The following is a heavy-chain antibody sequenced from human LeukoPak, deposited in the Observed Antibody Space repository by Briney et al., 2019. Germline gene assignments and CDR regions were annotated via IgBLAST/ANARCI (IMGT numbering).Heavy chain of an antibody. CDR2: ISAYNGNT. Sequence: ASVKVSCKAAGYTFTSHGISWVRQAPGQGLEWMGWISAYNGNTNYAQKLQGRVTMTTDTSTSTAYMELRSLRSDDTAVYYCARECSSTSCYVLRAFYIWGQGTMVTVSS. CDR3: ARECSSTSCYVLRAFYI. CDR1: GYTFTSHG. D-gene: IGHD2-2*01. J-gene: IGHJ3*02. V-gene: IGHV1-18*04.